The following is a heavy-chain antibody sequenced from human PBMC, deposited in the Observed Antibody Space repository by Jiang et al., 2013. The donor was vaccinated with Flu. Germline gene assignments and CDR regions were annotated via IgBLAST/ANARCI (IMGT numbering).Heavy chain of an antibody. CDR2: ISYDGSNK. J-gene: IGHJ4*02. CDR3: ARDTVRYYYDSSGCDY. D-gene: IGHD3-22*01. V-gene: IGHV3-30-3*01. Sequence: QLVESGGGVVQPGRSLRLSCAASGFTFSSYAMHWVRQAPGKGLEWVAVISYDGSNKYYADSVKGRFTISRDNSKNTLYLQMNSLRAEDTAVYYCARDTVRYYYDSSGCDYWGQGTLVTVSS. CDR1: GFTFSSYA.